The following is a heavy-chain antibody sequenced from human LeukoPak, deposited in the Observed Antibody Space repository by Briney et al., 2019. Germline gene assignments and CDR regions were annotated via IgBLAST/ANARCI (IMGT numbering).Heavy chain of an antibody. D-gene: IGHD6-13*01. J-gene: IGHJ5*01. CDR2: ITETGAGT. V-gene: IGHV3-23*01. CDR1: GFMFSRYA. Sequence: PGGSLRLSCAASGFMFSRYAMIWVRQTPGKRLEWVSAITETGAGTYYADSVKGRFTMSRDNSRNTVYLQMDSLRAEDTAVYFCARGTAAAANRNWFDSWGQGTLVTVSS. CDR3: ARGTAAAANRNWFDS.